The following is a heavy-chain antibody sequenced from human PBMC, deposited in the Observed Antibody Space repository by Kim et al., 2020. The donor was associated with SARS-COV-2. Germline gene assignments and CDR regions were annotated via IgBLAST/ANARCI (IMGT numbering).Heavy chain of an antibody. D-gene: IGHD5-18*01. CDR3: ARSSVRGYSYGFDLPTVWYFDL. CDR2: IYPGDSDT. Sequence: GESLKISCKGSGYSFTSYWIGWVRQMPGKGLEWMGIIYPGDSDTRYSPSFQGQVTISADKSISTAYLQWSSLKASDTAMYYCARSSVRGYSYGFDLPTVWYFDLWGRGTLFTVSS. V-gene: IGHV5-51*01. CDR1: GYSFTSYW. J-gene: IGHJ2*01.